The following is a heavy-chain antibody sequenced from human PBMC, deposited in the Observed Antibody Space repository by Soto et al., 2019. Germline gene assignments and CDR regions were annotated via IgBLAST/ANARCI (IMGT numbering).Heavy chain of an antibody. J-gene: IGHJ4*02. CDR3: ARSRDSGSYGY. CDR1: GGSISSSSYY. D-gene: IGHD1-26*01. Sequence: QLQLQESGPGLVKPSETLSLTCTVSGGSISSSSYYWGWIRQPPGKGLEWIGSIYYSGSTYYNPSLKSRVTISVDKSKNQFSLMLSSGTAADAAVYYCARSRDSGSYGYWGQGTLVTVSS. CDR2: IYYSGST. V-gene: IGHV4-39*01.